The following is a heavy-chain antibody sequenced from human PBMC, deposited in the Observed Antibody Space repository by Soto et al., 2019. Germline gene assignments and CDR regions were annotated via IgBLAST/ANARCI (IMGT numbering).Heavy chain of an antibody. D-gene: IGHD6-13*01. CDR2: ISYDGSNK. Sequence: PGVSLRLSCAASGFTFSSYGMHWVRQAPGKGLEWVAVISYDGSNKYYADSVKGRFTISRDNSKNTLYLQMNSLRAEDTAVYYCARDPRYSSSWYSDPWGQGTLVTVSS. CDR1: GFTFSSYG. V-gene: IGHV3-30*03. CDR3: ARDPRYSSSWYSDP. J-gene: IGHJ5*02.